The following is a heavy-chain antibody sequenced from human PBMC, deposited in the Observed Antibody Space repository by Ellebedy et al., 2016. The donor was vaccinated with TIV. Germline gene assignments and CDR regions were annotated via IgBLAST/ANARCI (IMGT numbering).Heavy chain of an antibody. D-gene: IGHD4/OR15-4a*01. V-gene: IGHV4-59*01. CDR3: AREVPLLTHDY. CDR1: GGSISSYY. J-gene: IGHJ4*02. Sequence: MPSETLSLTCTVSGGSISSYYWSWIRQPPGNGLGWIGYIYYSGSTNYNPSLKSRVTISVDTSKNQFSLRLSSVTAADTAVYYCAREVPLLTHDYWGQGTLVTVSS. CDR2: IYYSGST.